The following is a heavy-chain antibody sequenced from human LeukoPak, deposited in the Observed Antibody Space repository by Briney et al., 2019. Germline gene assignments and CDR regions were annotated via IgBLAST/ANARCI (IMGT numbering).Heavy chain of an antibody. Sequence: SVKVSCKASGYTFTSYYMHWVRQAPGQGLEWMGIINPSGGSTSYAQKFQGRVTMTRDMSTSTVYMELSSLRSEDTAVYYCARGYPRFLEWRNNWFDPWGQGTLVTVSS. V-gene: IGHV1-46*01. CDR1: GYTFTSYY. D-gene: IGHD3-3*01. CDR3: ARGYPRFLEWRNNWFDP. CDR2: INPSGGST. J-gene: IGHJ5*02.